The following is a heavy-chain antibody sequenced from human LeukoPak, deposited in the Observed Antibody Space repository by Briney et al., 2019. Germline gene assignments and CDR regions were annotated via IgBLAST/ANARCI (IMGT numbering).Heavy chain of an antibody. CDR2: ISVASNT. Sequence: GGSLRLSCAASGFTFSSYAMSWVRQAPGKGLEWVSTISVASNTFYADSVKGRFTISRDNSRNTVYLQMTSLRADDTAVYYCADYGVSGVRSNFYWGQGTLVTVSS. CDR3: ADYGVSGVRSNFY. D-gene: IGHD3-3*01. J-gene: IGHJ4*02. V-gene: IGHV3-23*01. CDR1: GFTFSSYA.